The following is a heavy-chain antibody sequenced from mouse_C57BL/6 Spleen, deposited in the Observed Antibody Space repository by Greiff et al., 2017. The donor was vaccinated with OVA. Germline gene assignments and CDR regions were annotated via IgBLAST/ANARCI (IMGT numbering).Heavy chain of an antibody. D-gene: IGHD1-1*01. CDR3: AKGTTVVATRYFDV. CDR2: IWRGGST. Sequence: QVQLKESGPGLVQPSQSLSITCTVSGFSLTSYGVHWVRQSPGKGLEWLGVIWRGGSTDYNAAFMSRLSITKDNSKSQVFFKMNSLQADDTAIYYGAKGTTVVATRYFDVWGTGTTVTVSS. CDR1: GFSLTSYG. J-gene: IGHJ1*03. V-gene: IGHV2-5*01.